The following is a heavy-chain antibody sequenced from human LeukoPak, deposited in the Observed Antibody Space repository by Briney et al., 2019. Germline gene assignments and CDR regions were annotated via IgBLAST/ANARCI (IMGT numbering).Heavy chain of an antibody. J-gene: IGHJ6*03. V-gene: IGHV4-61*01. Sequence: SETLSLTCTVSGGSISSSSYYWGWIRQPPGKGLEWIGYIYDSGSTNYNPSLKSRVTISVDTSKNQFSLKLSSVTAADTAVYYCARETSQKGAHYMDVWGKGTTVTISS. CDR1: GGSISSSSYY. CDR3: ARETSQKGAHYMDV. CDR2: IYDSGST. D-gene: IGHD3-16*01.